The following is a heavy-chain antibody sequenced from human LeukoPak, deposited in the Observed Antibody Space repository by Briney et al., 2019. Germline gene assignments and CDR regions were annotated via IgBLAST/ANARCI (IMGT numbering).Heavy chain of an antibody. CDR3: ARQVLNWWELLHFDY. J-gene: IGHJ4*02. V-gene: IGHV4-34*01. CDR1: GGSFSGYY. CDR2: INHSGST. D-gene: IGHD1-26*01. Sequence: SETLSLTCAVYGGSFSGYYWSWIRQPPGKGLEWIGEINHSGSTNYNPSLKSRVTISVDTSKNQFSLKLSSVTAAHTAVYYCARQVLNWWELLHFDYWGQGTLVTVSS.